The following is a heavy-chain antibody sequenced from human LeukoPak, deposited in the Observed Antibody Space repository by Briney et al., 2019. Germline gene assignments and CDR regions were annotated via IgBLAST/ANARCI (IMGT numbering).Heavy chain of an antibody. CDR2: IPYDGSNK. CDR3: ARGGFVYVWGSYRYPQDY. Sequence: GGSLRLSCAASGFTFSTYAMHWVRQAPGKGMEWVGVIPYDGSNKYYADSVKGRFTISRDHSKNTLYLQMNSLRAEDTAVYYCARGGFVYVWGSYRYPQDYWGQGTLVTVSS. CDR1: GFTFSTYA. D-gene: IGHD3-16*02. V-gene: IGHV3-30-3*01. J-gene: IGHJ4*02.